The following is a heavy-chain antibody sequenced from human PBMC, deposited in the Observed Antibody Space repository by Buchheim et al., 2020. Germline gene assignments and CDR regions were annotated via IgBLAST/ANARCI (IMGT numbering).Heavy chain of an antibody. V-gene: IGHV3-33*01. Sequence: QVQLVESGGGVVQPGRSLRLSCAASGFTFSSYGMHWVRQAPGKGLEWVAVIWYDGSNKYYADSVKGRFTISRDNSKNTPYLQMNSLRAEDTAVYYCARDREYYYDSSGYTDYWGQGTL. CDR2: IWYDGSNK. J-gene: IGHJ4*02. CDR1: GFTFSSYG. CDR3: ARDREYYYDSSGYTDY. D-gene: IGHD3-22*01.